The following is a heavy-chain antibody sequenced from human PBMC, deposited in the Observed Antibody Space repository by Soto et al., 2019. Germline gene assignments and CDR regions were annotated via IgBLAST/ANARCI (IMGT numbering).Heavy chain of an antibody. CDR3: AKSSSAAAGDY. D-gene: IGHD6-13*01. CDR2: ISYDGSNK. Sequence: QVKLVESGGGVVQPGRSLRLSCAASGFTFSSYGMHWVRQAPGKGLEWVAVISYDGSNKYYADSVKGRFTISRDNSKNPLYLQMNSLRAEDTAVYYCAKSSSAAAGDYWGHGTLVTVSS. CDR1: GFTFSSYG. J-gene: IGHJ4*01. V-gene: IGHV3-30*18.